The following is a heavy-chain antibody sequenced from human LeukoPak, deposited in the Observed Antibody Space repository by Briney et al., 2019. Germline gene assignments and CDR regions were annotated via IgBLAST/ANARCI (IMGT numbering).Heavy chain of an antibody. D-gene: IGHD2-2*01. V-gene: IGHV1-46*01. CDR1: GYTFTSYY. CDR2: INPSGGST. Sequence: ASVTVSFRASGYTFTSYYMHWVRQAPGQGLEWMGIINPSGGSTSYAQKFQGRVTMTRDMSTSTVYMELSSLRSEDTAVYYCARDPVPFARRNRFDPWGQGTLVTVSS. CDR3: ARDPVPFARRNRFDP. J-gene: IGHJ5*02.